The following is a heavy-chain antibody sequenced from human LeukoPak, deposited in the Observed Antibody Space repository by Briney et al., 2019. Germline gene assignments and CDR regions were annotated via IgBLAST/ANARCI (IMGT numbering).Heavy chain of an antibody. V-gene: IGHV1-2*02. CDR3: ARLPPVRGYSGYDYDAPDY. CDR1: GYTFTGCY. Sequence: WASVKVSCKASGYTFTGCYMHWVRQAPGQGLEWMGWINPNSGGTNYAQNFQGRVTMTRDTSITTAYMELSRLRSDDTAVYYCARLPPVRGYSGYDYDAPDYWGQGTLVTVSS. CDR2: INPNSGGT. D-gene: IGHD5-12*01. J-gene: IGHJ4*02.